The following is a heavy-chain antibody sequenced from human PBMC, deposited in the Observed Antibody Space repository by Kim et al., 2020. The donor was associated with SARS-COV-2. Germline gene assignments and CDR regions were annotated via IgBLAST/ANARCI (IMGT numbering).Heavy chain of an antibody. CDR3: ASGGWSSSRWFDP. J-gene: IGHJ5*02. Sequence: RYNPFFQGQVTISVDKSISTAYLQWSSLKASDTAMYYCASGGWSSSRWFDPWGQGTLVTVSS. D-gene: IGHD6-19*01. V-gene: IGHV5-51*01.